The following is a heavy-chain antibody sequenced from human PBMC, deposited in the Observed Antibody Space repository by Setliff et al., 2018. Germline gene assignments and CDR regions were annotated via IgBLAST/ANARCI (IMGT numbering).Heavy chain of an antibody. CDR3: AKDRDPCSSTSCFYYYMDV. D-gene: IGHD2-2*01. J-gene: IGHJ6*03. CDR2: IRYDGNVK. V-gene: IGHV3-30*02. Sequence: PGGSLRLSCGAAGFTFGGYGMHWVRQAPGKGLEWVALIRYDGNVKYHADSVKDRFTISRDNSENTLYLQMNSLRIEDTAVYYCAKDRDPCSSTSCFYYYMDVWGKGTTVTVSS. CDR1: GFTFGGYG.